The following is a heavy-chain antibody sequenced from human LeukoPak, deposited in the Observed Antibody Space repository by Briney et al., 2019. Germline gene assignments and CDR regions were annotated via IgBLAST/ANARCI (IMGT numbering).Heavy chain of an antibody. CDR2: IRYDGSNK. CDR1: GFTFSSYG. V-gene: IGHV3-30*02. J-gene: IGHJ4*02. Sequence: GGSLRLSCAASGFTFSSYGMHRVRQAPGKGLEWVAFIRYDGSNKYYADSVKGRFTISRDNSKNTLYLQMNSLRAEDTAVYYCAKVGVAGDYFDYWGQGTLVTVSS. CDR3: AKVGVAGDYFDY. D-gene: IGHD2-15*01.